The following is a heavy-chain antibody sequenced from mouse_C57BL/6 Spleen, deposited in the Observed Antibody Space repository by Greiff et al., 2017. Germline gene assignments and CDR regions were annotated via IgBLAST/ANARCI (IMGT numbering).Heavy chain of an antibody. CDR1: GYTFPSYW. Sequence: VQLQQPGAELVKPGASVKVSCKASGYTFPSYWMHWVKQRPGQGLEWIGRIHPSDSDTNYNQKFKGKATLTVDKSSSTAYMQLSSLTSEDSAVYYCAIPHTVVGGYFDYWGQGTTLTVSS. CDR2: IHPSDSDT. V-gene: IGHV1-74*01. CDR3: AIPHTVVGGYFDY. D-gene: IGHD1-1*01. J-gene: IGHJ2*01.